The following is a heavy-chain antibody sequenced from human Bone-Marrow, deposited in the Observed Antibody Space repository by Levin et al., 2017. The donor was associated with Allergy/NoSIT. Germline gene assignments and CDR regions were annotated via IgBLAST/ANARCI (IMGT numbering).Heavy chain of an antibody. Sequence: GESLKISCAASGFTFSAYSMTWVRQAPGKGLEWISYISSGRPIHYADSVKGRSTISRDNAKNSVDLQMHNLRVEDTAVYYCAKVSYDSGSFFGLDQWGLGTRVTVSS. CDR2: ISSGRPI. CDR1: GFTFSAYS. J-gene: IGHJ4*02. CDR3: AKVSYDSGSFFGLDQ. V-gene: IGHV3-48*01. D-gene: IGHD3-10*01.